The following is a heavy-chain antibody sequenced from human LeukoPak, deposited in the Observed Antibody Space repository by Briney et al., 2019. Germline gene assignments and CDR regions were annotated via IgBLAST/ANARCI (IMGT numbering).Heavy chain of an antibody. Sequence: SVKVSCKASGGTFSSYAISWVRQAPGQGLEWMGRIVPILGIANYAQKFQGRVTITADKSTSTAYMELSSLRSEDTAVYYCARGSLYSSSWHSDFFDYWGQGTLVTVSS. CDR1: GGTFSSYA. D-gene: IGHD6-13*01. J-gene: IGHJ4*02. CDR2: IVPILGIA. V-gene: IGHV1-69*04. CDR3: ARGSLYSSSWHSDFFDY.